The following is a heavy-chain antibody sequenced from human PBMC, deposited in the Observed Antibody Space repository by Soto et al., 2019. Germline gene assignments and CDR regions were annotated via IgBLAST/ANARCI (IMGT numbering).Heavy chain of an antibody. CDR2: IFSNDEK. J-gene: IGHJ4*02. CDR3: ARIPGLLWARGYFDD. V-gene: IGHV2-26*01. Sequence: QVTLKESGPVLVKPTETLTLTCTVSGFSLSNARMGVSWIRQPPVKALEWLAHIFSNDEKSYSTSLKSRLTISKDHSKSQVVLTMTNMDPVDTATYYCARIPGLLWARGYFDDWGQGTLVTVSS. CDR1: GFSLSNARMG. D-gene: IGHD3-10*01.